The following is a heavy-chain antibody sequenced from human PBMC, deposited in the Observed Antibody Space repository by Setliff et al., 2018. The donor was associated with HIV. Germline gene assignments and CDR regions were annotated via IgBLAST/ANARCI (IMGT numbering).Heavy chain of an antibody. Sequence: SETLSLTCAVYGGSFPAYYWNWIRQPPGKGLEWIGEINYEGDTTYNPSLKSRVNMFIDTSKKQFSLEVASVTAADTAVYYCVRQHGDYAFDPWGQGTLVTVSS. D-gene: IGHD4-17*01. CDR1: GGSFPAYY. CDR3: VRQHGDYAFDP. J-gene: IGHJ5*02. V-gene: IGHV4-34*01. CDR2: INYEGDT.